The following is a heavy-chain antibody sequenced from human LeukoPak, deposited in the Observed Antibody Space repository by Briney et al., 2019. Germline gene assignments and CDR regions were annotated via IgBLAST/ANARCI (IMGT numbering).Heavy chain of an antibody. CDR3: AREYKSGPKQTGAFDI. J-gene: IGHJ3*02. D-gene: IGHD6-19*01. CDR2: ISGDEIWT. V-gene: IGHV3-74*01. CDR1: GFTLSNHW. Sequence: GGSLRLSCAASGFTLSNHWMHWVRQAPGKGLVWVSRISGDEIWTSYADSVKGRFLISRDNAKDTLYLQMNSLRTEDTAVYYCAREYKSGPKQTGAFDIWGQGTMVTVSS.